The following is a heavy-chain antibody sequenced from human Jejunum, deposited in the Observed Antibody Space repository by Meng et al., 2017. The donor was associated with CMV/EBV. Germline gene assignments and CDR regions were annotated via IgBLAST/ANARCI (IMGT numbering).Heavy chain of an antibody. CDR2: ITAKNNDYAT. J-gene: IGHJ4*02. Sequence: CAASGFSSRAADMHWVRQASGKGLEWVGRITAKNNDYATAYSVSVRGRFTVSRDDSSNTAYLQMNRLKTEDTAVYYCLGIVGATGHNYWGQGTLVTVSS. D-gene: IGHD1-26*01. V-gene: IGHV3-73*01. CDR3: LGIVGATGHNY. CDR1: GFSSRAAD.